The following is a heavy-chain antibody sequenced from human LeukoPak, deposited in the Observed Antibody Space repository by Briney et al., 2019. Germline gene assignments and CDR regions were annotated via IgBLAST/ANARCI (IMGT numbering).Heavy chain of an antibody. CDR3: ARGLGVVVPAAIHWFDP. CDR2: MNPNSGNT. CDR1: GYTFTSYD. D-gene: IGHD2-2*01. J-gene: IGHJ5*02. V-gene: IGHV1-8*03. Sequence: ASVKVSCKASGYTFTSYDINWVRQATGQGLEWMGWMNPNSGNTGYAQKFQGRVAITRNTSISTAYMELSSLRSEDTAVYYCARGLGVVVPAAIHWFDPWGQGTLVTVSS.